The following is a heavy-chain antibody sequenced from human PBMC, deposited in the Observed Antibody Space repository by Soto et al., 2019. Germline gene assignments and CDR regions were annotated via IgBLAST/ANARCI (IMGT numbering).Heavy chain of an antibody. Sequence: PSETLSLTCTVSGGSISSSSYYWGWIRQPPGKGLEWIGSIYYSGSTYYNPSLKSRVTISVDTSKNQFSLKLSSVTAADTAVYYCARILPNCSSTSCYVYFDYWGQGTLVTVSS. CDR2: IYYSGST. D-gene: IGHD2-2*01. J-gene: IGHJ4*02. CDR3: ARILPNCSSTSCYVYFDY. V-gene: IGHV4-39*01. CDR1: GGSISSSSYY.